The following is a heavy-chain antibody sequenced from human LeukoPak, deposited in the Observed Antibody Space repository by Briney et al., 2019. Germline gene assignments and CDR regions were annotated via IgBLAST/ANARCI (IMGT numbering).Heavy chain of an antibody. V-gene: IGHV3-7*01. CDR2: IHEDGSEK. D-gene: IGHD3/OR15-3a*01. CDR3: ARGGPRGAFDI. J-gene: IGHJ3*02. CDR1: GFTFSSYS. Sequence: SGGSLRLSCAASGFTFSSYSMYWVRQAPGKGLEWVVNIHEDGSEKYYVDSVKGRFTISRDNAKNSVYLQMDSLRAEDTAVYYCARGGPRGAFDIWGQGTMVTVSS.